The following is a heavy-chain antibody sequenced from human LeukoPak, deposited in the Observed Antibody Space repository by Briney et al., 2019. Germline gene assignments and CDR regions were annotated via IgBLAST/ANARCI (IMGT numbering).Heavy chain of an antibody. D-gene: IGHD3-3*01. V-gene: IGHV1-8*01. J-gene: IGHJ5*02. Sequence: ASVRVSCKTSGYSFTDFDIDWVRQASGQGLEWMGRMSPNTGKTGYAQKFQGRLTISRDTSINTVYMDLYGLTSNDTAVYYCARTFVDFWSGYYRRDWFDPWGQGTLVTVSS. CDR2: MSPNTGKT. CDR3: ARTFVDFWSGYYRRDWFDP. CDR1: GYSFTDFD.